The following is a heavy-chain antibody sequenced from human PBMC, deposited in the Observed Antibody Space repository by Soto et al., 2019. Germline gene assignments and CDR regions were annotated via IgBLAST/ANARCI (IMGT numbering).Heavy chain of an antibody. D-gene: IGHD7-27*01. CDR3: SKSWGDSWRQCAFDM. CDR2: ISATGESR. Sequence: DVQLLESGGGLVQPGGGSLRLSCEASGFSFSEYSMSWVRPSPGKGLEGVSGISATGESRHYAQAVRGRFAISRDNSRNTLYLQMSSLSAEDTAVYSCSKSWGDSWRQCAFDMWGLGTMVTVSS. CDR1: GFSFSEYS. J-gene: IGHJ3*02. V-gene: IGHV3-23*01.